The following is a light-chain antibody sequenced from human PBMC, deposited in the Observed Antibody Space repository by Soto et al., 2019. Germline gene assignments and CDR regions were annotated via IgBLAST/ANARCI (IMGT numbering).Light chain of an antibody. J-gene: IGKJ1*01. Sequence: EIVMTHSPATLSVSPGERATLSCRASQSISSNLACYQQKPGQAPRLLIYGASTRATGIPARFSGSWSGTEFTLTISSLQSEDFAVYYCQQYNNWPPWTFGQGTKVEIK. CDR2: GAS. V-gene: IGKV3-15*01. CDR3: QQYNNWPPWT. CDR1: QSISSN.